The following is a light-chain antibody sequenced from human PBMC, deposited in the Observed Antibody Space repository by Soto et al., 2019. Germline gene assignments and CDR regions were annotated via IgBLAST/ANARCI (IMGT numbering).Light chain of an antibody. CDR2: SEN. Sequence: QSVLTQPPSASGTPGQRVAISCSGSSSNIGSNTVNWYQQLPGTAPKLLIYSENQRPSGVPDRCSGSKSGTSASLAISGLQSEDEADYYCAAWDDRLNGYVFGTGTKVTVL. J-gene: IGLJ1*01. CDR3: AAWDDRLNGYV. CDR1: SSNIGSNT. V-gene: IGLV1-44*01.